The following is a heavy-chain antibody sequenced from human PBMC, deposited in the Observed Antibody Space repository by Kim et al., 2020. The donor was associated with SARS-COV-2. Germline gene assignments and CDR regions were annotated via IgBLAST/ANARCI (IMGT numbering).Heavy chain of an antibody. CDR2: IKSKTDGGTT. V-gene: IGHV3-15*01. Sequence: GGSLRLSCAASGFTFSNAWMGGVRQAPGKGLEWVGRIKSKTDGGTTDYAAPVKGRFTISRDDSKNTLYLQMNSLKTEDTAVYYCTTEYGAYDSSGYYFVVDPWGQGTLVTLSS. CDR3: TTEYGAYDSSGYYFVVDP. J-gene: IGHJ5*02. D-gene: IGHD3-22*01. CDR1: GFTFSNAW.